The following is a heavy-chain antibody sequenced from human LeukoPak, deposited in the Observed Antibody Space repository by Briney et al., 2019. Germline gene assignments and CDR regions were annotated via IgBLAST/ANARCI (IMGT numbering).Heavy chain of an antibody. J-gene: IGHJ5*02. CDR3: ARDFSKLRFLEWSGFDP. V-gene: IGHV1-69*01. CDR2: IIPIFGTA. Sequence: SVKVSCKASGGTFSSYAISWVRQAPGQGLEWMGGIIPIFGTANYAQKFQGRVTITVDESTSTAYMELSSLRSEDTAVYYCARDFSKLRFLEWSGFDPWGQGTLVTVSS. CDR1: GGTFSSYA. D-gene: IGHD3-3*01.